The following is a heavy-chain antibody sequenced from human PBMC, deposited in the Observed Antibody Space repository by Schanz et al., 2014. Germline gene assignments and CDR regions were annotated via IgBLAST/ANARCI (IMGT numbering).Heavy chain of an antibody. V-gene: IGHV3-66*01. CDR1: GFTFSEVY. D-gene: IGHD3-16*01. CDR3: ARARGWGAPYYYGMDA. CDR2: IYLDGST. J-gene: IGHJ6*02. Sequence: EVRLVESGGGLVEPGGSLRLSCSGSGFTFSEVYMCWVRQAPGKGLQWVSCIYLDGSTYYSDSVKGRLTISRDTSKNTLYLQINSLRDEDTAVYYCARARGWGAPYYYGMDAWGQGTTVTVSS.